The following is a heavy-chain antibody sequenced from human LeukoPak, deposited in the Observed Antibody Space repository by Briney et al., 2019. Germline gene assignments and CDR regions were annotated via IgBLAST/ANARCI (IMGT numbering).Heavy chain of an antibody. Sequence: SETLSLTCTVSVGSISSYYWAWVRQPAGKGLEWIGHIHSSGTTNYNPSLESRVTMSVDTSKNQFSLRLSFVTAADTAMYYCARDHSTSGFDYWGQGALVTVSS. J-gene: IGHJ4*02. CDR1: VGSISSYY. CDR3: ARDHSTSGFDY. V-gene: IGHV4-4*07. D-gene: IGHD1-14*01. CDR2: IHSSGTT.